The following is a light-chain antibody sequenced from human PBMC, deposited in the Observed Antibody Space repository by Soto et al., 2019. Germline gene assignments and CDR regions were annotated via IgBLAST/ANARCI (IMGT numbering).Light chain of an antibody. CDR1: QSVDSN. J-gene: IGKJ3*01. V-gene: IGKV3D-15*01. Sequence: EIVMTQSPATLSVSPGERATLSCRARQSVDSNLAWYQQQPGQAPRLLIYGESTRAANTPASFSGSGSGTECTITISSLQSEDFAVYYCQQYNAWPFTVGPGTKVDIK. CDR2: GES. CDR3: QQYNAWPFT.